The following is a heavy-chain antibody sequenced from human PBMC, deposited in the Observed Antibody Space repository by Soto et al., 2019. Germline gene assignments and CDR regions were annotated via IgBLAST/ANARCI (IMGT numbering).Heavy chain of an antibody. CDR2: ISGSGGST. Sequence: PGGSLRLSCPASGFTFSSYGMSWVRQAPGKGLEWVSSISGSGGSTYYADSVKGRFTISRDNSKNTLYLQMNSLRAEDTAVYYCAKRAGYFDSNGYYDYWGQGTLVTVSS. CDR3: AKRAGYFDSNGYYDY. D-gene: IGHD3-22*01. J-gene: IGHJ4*02. V-gene: IGHV3-23*01. CDR1: GFTFSSYG.